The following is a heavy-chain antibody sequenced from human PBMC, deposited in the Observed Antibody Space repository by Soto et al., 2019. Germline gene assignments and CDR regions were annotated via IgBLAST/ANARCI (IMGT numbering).Heavy chain of an antibody. D-gene: IGHD6-13*01. CDR2: ISGSGGST. CDR1: GFTFSSYA. CDR3: AKDRASSSWYGPAWFDP. Sequence: SLRLSCAASGFTFSSYAMSWVRQAPGKGLEWVSAISGSGGSTYYADSVKGRFTISRDNSKNTLYLQMNSLRAEDTAVYYCAKDRASSSWYGPAWFDPWGQGTLVTVSS. V-gene: IGHV3-23*01. J-gene: IGHJ5*02.